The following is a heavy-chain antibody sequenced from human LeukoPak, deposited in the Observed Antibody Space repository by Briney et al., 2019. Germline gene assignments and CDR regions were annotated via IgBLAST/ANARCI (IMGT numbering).Heavy chain of an antibody. CDR1: GGSVSSGSYY. CDR2: IYYSGST. CDR3: ARDYLHNWFDP. V-gene: IGHV4-61*01. J-gene: IGHJ5*02. D-gene: IGHD2/OR15-2a*01. Sequence: SETLSLTCTVSGGSVSSGSYYWSWIRQPPGKGLEWIGYIYYSGSTNYNPSLKSRVTISVDTSKNQFSLKLSSVTAADTAVYYCARDYLHNWFDPLGQGTLVTVSS.